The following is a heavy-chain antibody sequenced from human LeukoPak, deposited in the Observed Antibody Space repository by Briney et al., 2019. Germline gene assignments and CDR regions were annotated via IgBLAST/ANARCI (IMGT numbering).Heavy chain of an antibody. CDR1: GFTFSSYA. V-gene: IGHV3-23*01. J-gene: IGHJ4*02. Sequence: GGSLRLSCAASGFTFSSYAMSWVRQAPGKGLEWVSAISGSGGSTYYADSVKGRFTISRDISKNTLYLQMDSLRAEGTAVYYCATSPNDYVWGSYRYVGYWGQGTLVTVSS. D-gene: IGHD3-16*02. CDR3: ATSPNDYVWGSYRYVGY. CDR2: ISGSGGST.